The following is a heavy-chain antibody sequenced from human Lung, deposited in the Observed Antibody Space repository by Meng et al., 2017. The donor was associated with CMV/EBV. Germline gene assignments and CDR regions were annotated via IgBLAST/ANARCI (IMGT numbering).Heavy chain of an antibody. J-gene: IGHJ6*02. V-gene: IGHV2-70D*14. Sequence: GXXLVXPTQTLTLTCTFSGFSLSSTGLRVNWIRQPPGKALEWLARIDWHDDKLYNTSLKTRLTISKDTFKNQVVLTMTDMDHVDTATYYWARTSDYYHVMDVWXQGTXVTVSS. CDR2: IDWHDDK. CDR3: ARTSDYYHVMDV. CDR1: GFSLSSTGLR.